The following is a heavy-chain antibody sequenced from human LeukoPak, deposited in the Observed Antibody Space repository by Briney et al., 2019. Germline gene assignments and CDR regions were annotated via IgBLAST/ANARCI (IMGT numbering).Heavy chain of an antibody. CDR2: VSAYADNT. Sequence: GASVKDSCKAPGYIFTSYGISWVRQAPGQGLEWVGWVSAYADNTNYVQKFQGRVTMTADTSTSTAYMELRSLRSDGTAVYYCARDCIGCHGFDYWGQGTLVTVSS. J-gene: IGHJ4*02. CDR1: GYIFTSYG. V-gene: IGHV1-18*01. D-gene: IGHD2-15*01. CDR3: ARDCIGCHGFDY.